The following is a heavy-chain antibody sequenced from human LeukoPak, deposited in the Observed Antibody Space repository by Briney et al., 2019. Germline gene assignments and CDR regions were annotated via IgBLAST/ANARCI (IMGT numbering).Heavy chain of an antibody. V-gene: IGHV3-33*03. CDR2: IWYDGSNK. CDR3: ARAPIYSYGLPYAFDI. Sequence: PGGSLRLSCAASGFTFSSYGMHWVRQAPGKGLEWVAVIWYDGSNKYYADSEKGRFTISRDNAKNSLYLQMNSLRAEDTAVYYCARAPIYSYGLPYAFDIWGQGTMVTVSS. D-gene: IGHD5-18*01. CDR1: GFTFSSYG. J-gene: IGHJ3*02.